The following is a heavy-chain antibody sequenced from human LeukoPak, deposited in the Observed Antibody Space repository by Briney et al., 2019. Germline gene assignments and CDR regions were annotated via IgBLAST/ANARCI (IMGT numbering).Heavy chain of an antibody. J-gene: IGHJ5*02. CDR2: ISAYNGNT. CDR1: GYTFTSYG. Sequence: RASVKVSCKASGYTFTSYGISWVRQAPGQGLEWMGWISAYNGNTNYAQKLQGRVTMTTDTSTSTAYMELRSLRSDDTAVYYCARSTGYYGSGSWWFDPWGQGTLVTVSS. V-gene: IGHV1-18*04. CDR3: ARSTGYYGSGSWWFDP. D-gene: IGHD3-10*01.